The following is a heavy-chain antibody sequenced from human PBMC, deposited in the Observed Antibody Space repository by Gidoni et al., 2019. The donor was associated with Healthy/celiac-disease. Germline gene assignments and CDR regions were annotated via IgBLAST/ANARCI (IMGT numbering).Heavy chain of an antibody. CDR3: ARRENYYDSSGYLSY. CDR1: GYRFTSYW. CDR2: IDPTDSYT. D-gene: IGHD3-22*01. Sequence: VQLLQSGAEVKKPGESLRLSCKASGYRFTSYWISWVRQMPGKGLEWMGRIDPTDSYTSYSPSFQGHVTISADKSITTAYLQWSSLKASDTAMYYCARRENYYDSSGYLSYWGQGTLVTVSS. V-gene: IGHV5-10-1*03. J-gene: IGHJ4*02.